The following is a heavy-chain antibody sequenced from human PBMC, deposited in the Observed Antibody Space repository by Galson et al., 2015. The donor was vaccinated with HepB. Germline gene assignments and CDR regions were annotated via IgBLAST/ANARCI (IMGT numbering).Heavy chain of an antibody. J-gene: IGHJ4*02. Sequence: SLRLSCAASGFTFSSYSMNWVRQAPGKGLEWVSSISSSSSYIYYADSVKGRFTISRDNAKNSLYLQMNSLRAEDTAVYYCARWPRGDWGLDYWGQGTLVTVSS. D-gene: IGHD3/OR15-3a*01. CDR1: GFTFSSYS. CDR2: ISSSSSYI. V-gene: IGHV3-21*01. CDR3: ARWPRGDWGLDY.